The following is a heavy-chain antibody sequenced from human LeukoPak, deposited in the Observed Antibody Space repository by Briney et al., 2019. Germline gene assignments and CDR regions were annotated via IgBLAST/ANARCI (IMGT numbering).Heavy chain of an antibody. CDR2: INSDGSST. CDR1: GFSFSNYW. V-gene: IGHV3-74*01. Sequence: GGSLRLSCAASGFSFSNYWMHWVRQAPGKGLVWVSRINSDGSSTTYADSVKGRFTISRDNAKDTLYLQMNSLRAEDTAIYYCAKIRAPYSSSWNPFDYWGQGTLVTVSS. J-gene: IGHJ4*02. CDR3: AKIRAPYSSSWNPFDY. D-gene: IGHD6-13*01.